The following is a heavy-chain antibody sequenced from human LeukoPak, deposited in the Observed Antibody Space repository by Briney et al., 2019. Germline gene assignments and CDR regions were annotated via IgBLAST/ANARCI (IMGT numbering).Heavy chain of an antibody. CDR3: SGRDSSRNPWAY. CDR2: IKQDGSEQ. V-gene: IGHV3-7*01. D-gene: IGHD2-2*01. Sequence: GGSLRLSCAASGFTFSDFWMSWVRQAPGKGLEWVANIKQDGSEQNSVDSVRGRFTISRDNGKNLVYLEMNSLRVEDTAVYYCSGRDSSRNPWAYWGQGTLVSVSS. CDR1: GFTFSDFW. J-gene: IGHJ4*02.